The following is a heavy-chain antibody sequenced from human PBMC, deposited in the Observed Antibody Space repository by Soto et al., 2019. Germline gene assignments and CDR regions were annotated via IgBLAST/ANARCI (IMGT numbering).Heavy chain of an antibody. D-gene: IGHD3-3*01. CDR2: ISAYNGNT. CDR3: VLDYAPSGAYYGMDV. Sequence: GASVKVSCKASGYTFTSYGISWVRQAPGQGLEWMGWISAYNGNTNYAQKLQGRVTMTTDTSTSTAYMELRSLRSDDTAVYYCVLDYAPSGAYYGMDVWGQGTTVTVSS. J-gene: IGHJ6*02. CDR1: GYTFTSYG. V-gene: IGHV1-18*01.